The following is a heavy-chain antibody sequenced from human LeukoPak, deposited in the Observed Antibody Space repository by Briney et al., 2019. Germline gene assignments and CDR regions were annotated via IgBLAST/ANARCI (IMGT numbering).Heavy chain of an antibody. CDR2: ISAYNGNT. Sequence: ASVKVSCKASGYTFTSYGISWVRQAPGQGLEWMGWISAYNGNTNYAQKLQGRVTMTTDTSTSTAYMELRSLRSDDTAVYYCARDRRAMVRGVTDYWGQGTLVTVSS. CDR3: ARDRRAMVRGVTDY. D-gene: IGHD3-10*01. V-gene: IGHV1-18*01. J-gene: IGHJ4*02. CDR1: GYTFTSYG.